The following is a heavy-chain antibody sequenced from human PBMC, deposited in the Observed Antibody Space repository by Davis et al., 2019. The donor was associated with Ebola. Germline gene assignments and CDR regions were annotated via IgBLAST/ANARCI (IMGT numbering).Heavy chain of an antibody. J-gene: IGHJ4*02. CDR3: ARPYCSSTSCYFGFDY. Sequence: SETLSLTCTVSGGSISSGDYYWSWIRQPPGKGLEWIGYIYYSGSTYYNPSLKSRVTISVDTSKNQFSLKLSSVTAADTAVYYCARPYCSSTSCYFGFDYWGQGTLVTVSS. V-gene: IGHV4-30-4*01. CDR2: IYYSGST. CDR1: GGSISSGDYY. D-gene: IGHD2-2*01.